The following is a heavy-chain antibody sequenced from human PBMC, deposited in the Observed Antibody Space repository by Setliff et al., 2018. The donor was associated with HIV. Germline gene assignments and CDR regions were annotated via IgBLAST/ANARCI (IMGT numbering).Heavy chain of an antibody. CDR1: GYTFTDFG. D-gene: IGHD2-15*01. CDR2: IGAFNGNT. J-gene: IGHJ4*02. Sequence: ASVKVSCKASGYTFTDFGITWVRQPPGQGLEWMGWIGAFNGNTHYPQNLQGRVTMTTDTSTRTAYMKLRSLRSDDTAVYFCARAGAAETSHFDYWGQGTLVTVSS. CDR3: ARAGAAETSHFDY. V-gene: IGHV1-18*01.